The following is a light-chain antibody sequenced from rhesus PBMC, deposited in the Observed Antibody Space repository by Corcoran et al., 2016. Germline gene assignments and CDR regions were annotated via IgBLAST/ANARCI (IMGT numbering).Light chain of an antibody. CDR2: YAS. CDR3: QHGYATPYN. CDR1: QGISNN. Sequence: DIQMTQSPSSLSASVGDTVTITCRASQGISNNLAWYQQKPGKVPKLLIYYASTLQTGVPSRFSGSGLGTDFILTISSLQPEDFATYYCQHGYATPYNFGQGTKVEIK. V-gene: IGKV1S15*01. J-gene: IGKJ2*01.